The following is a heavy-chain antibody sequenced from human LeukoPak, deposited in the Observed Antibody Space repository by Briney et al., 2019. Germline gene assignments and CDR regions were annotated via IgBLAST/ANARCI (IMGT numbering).Heavy chain of an antibody. Sequence: SETLSLTCTVSGGSISSYYWSWIRQPPGKGLEWIGCIYYSGSTNYNPSLKSRLTISVDTSLNQFSLKLSSVTAADTAVYYCARYCSGGDCYSKALDYWGQGILVTVSS. CDR3: ARYCSGGDCYSKALDY. CDR2: IYYSGST. CDR1: GGSISSYY. V-gene: IGHV4-59*01. J-gene: IGHJ4*02. D-gene: IGHD2-15*01.